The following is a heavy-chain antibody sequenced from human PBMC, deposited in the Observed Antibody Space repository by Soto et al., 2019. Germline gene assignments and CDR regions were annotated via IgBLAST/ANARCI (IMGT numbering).Heavy chain of an antibody. V-gene: IGHV1-2*02. CDR3: ARLMHYSHSGGSSHSGFDM. D-gene: IGHD2-21*01. CDR2: INPYSGGA. J-gene: IGHJ3*02. Sequence: VKVSCKASGYTFTDYFIHCVRQAPGQGLEWIGWINPYSGGADLSQKFQGRVTMTRDTSISTAYMEVSSLRSDDTAVFYCARLMHYSHSGGSSHSGFDMWGQGTLVTVS. CDR1: GYTFTDYF.